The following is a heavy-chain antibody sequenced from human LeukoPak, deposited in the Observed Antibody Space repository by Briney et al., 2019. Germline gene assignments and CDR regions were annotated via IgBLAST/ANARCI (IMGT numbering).Heavy chain of an antibody. CDR1: GFTFSSYG. Sequence: GGSLRLSCAASGFTFSSYGMHWVRQAPGKGLEWVAVISYDGSNKYYADSVKGRFTISRDNSKNTLYLQMNSLRAEDTAVYYCAKDYPYDILTGYYSGSPFMDVWGKGTTVTISS. CDR2: ISYDGSNK. CDR3: AKDYPYDILTGYYSGSPFMDV. J-gene: IGHJ6*03. V-gene: IGHV3-30*18. D-gene: IGHD3-9*01.